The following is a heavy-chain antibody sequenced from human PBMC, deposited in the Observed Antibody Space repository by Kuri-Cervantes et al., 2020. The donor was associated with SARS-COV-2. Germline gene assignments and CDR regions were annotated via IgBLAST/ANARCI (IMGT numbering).Heavy chain of an antibody. Sequence: GGSLRLSCAASGFTFSDSAIHWVRQASGKGLEWVGRIRSKTHNYATAYAASVESRFTFSRDDSKDTAYLQMNSLKSEDTAVYYCTRLHNDFWSRPFDYWGQGTLVTVSS. CDR1: GFTFSDSA. CDR3: TRLHNDFWSRPFDY. D-gene: IGHD3-3*01. CDR2: IRSKTHNYAT. V-gene: IGHV3-73*01. J-gene: IGHJ4*02.